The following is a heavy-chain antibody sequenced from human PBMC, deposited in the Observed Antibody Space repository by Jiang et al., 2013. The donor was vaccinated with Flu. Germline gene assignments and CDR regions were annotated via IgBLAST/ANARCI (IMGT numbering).Heavy chain of an antibody. CDR3: ARDARDYGSGNWFDP. J-gene: IGHJ5*02. D-gene: IGHD3-10*01. V-gene: IGHV1-18*01. CDR2: ISAYNGNT. CDR1: GYTFTSYG. Sequence: SGAEVKKPGASVKVSCKASGYTFTSYGISWVRQAPGQGLEWMGWISAYNGNTNYAQKLQGRVTMTTDTSTSTAYMELRSLRSDDTAVYYCARDARDYGSGNWFDPWGQGTLVTVSS.